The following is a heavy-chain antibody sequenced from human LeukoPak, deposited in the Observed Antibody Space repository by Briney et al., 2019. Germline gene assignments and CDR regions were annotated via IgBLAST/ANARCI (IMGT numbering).Heavy chain of an antibody. Sequence: GGALRLSCTPSGFTFSTYWMSWVRQAPGKGLEWVAHIKEDESQKNYGDSVKGRISISRDNAKNSVYLQMNSLTAEDTAVYYCARDKVSGAWTGSLFDYWGQGSLVTVSS. J-gene: IGHJ4*02. CDR3: ARDKVSGAWTGSLFDY. CDR1: GFTFSTYW. V-gene: IGHV3-7*01. D-gene: IGHD1-1*01. CDR2: IKEDESQK.